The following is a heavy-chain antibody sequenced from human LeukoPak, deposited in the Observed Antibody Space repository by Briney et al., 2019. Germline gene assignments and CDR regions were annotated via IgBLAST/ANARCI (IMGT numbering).Heavy chain of an antibody. CDR3: ASWGEGALDN. V-gene: IGHV3-7*01. J-gene: IGHJ4*02. CDR1: GFTFSSYW. D-gene: IGHD1-26*01. CDR2: IKQDGSEK. Sequence: GGSLRLSCAASGFTFSSYWMSWVRQAPGKGLEWVANIKQDGSEKYYVDSVKGRFTISRDNAKKSLYLQMNSLRVEDTGVYYCASWGEGALDNWGQGTLVTVSS.